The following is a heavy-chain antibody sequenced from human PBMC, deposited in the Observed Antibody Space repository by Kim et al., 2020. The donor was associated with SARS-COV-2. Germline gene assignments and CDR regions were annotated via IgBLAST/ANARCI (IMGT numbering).Heavy chain of an antibody. Sequence: SETLSLTCTVSGGSISSGGYYWSWIRQHPGKGLEWIGYIYYSGSTYYNPSLKSRVTISVDTSKNQFSLKLSSVTAADTAVYYCARLHYDSSLGFDYWGQGTLVTVSS. D-gene: IGHD3-22*01. CDR1: GGSISSGGYY. J-gene: IGHJ4*02. CDR3: ARLHYDSSLGFDY. V-gene: IGHV4-31*03. CDR2: IYYSGST.